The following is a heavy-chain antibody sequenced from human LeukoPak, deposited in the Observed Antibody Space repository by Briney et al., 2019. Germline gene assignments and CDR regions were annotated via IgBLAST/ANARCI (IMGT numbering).Heavy chain of an antibody. Sequence: PGGSLRLSCAASGFTFSSYAMSWVRQAPGKGLQWVSAISASGGSTYYADSVKGRFTMSRDNSKNTLYLQMNSLRAEDTAIYYCAKDQKQLWLQSSFDFWGQGTLATVSS. CDR1: GFTFSSYA. CDR3: AKDQKQLWLQSSFDF. V-gene: IGHV3-23*01. J-gene: IGHJ4*02. D-gene: IGHD5-18*01. CDR2: ISASGGST.